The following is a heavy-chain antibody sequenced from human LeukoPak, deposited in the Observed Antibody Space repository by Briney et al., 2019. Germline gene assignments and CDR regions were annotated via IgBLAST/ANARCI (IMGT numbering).Heavy chain of an antibody. Sequence: GSLRLSCAASGFTVSNKYMTWVRQAPGKGLEWVSLIYSDGRTYYADSVKGRCTISRDNSKNTLYLQMNSLRVEDTAVYYCARGLFLSGYLDAFDIWGQGTMVTVSS. CDR1: GFTVSNKY. CDR2: IYSDGRT. V-gene: IGHV3-53*01. D-gene: IGHD3-22*01. CDR3: ARGLFLSGYLDAFDI. J-gene: IGHJ3*02.